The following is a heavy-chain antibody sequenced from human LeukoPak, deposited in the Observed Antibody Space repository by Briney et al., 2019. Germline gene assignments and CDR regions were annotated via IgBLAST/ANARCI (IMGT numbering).Heavy chain of an antibody. Sequence: SGGSLRLSCAASGFTFSSYGMHWVRQAPGKGPEWVAFIRYDGSNKYYADSVKGRFTISRDNSKNTLYLQMNSLRAEDTAVYYCAKDGNILTGYNVGYWGQGTLVTVSS. V-gene: IGHV3-30*02. CDR3: AKDGNILTGYNVGY. CDR2: IRYDGSNK. J-gene: IGHJ4*02. CDR1: GFTFSSYG. D-gene: IGHD3-9*01.